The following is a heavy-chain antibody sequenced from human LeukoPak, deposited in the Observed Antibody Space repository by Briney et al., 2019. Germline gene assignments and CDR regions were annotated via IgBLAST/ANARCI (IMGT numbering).Heavy chain of an antibody. Sequence: PSQTLSLTSTVSGGSISSYNWSSIRQPPGKGLEWIGYIYYIGSTTYNPSLTRRVTISVYTSTNQISLKLSSVTAADTAVYYCARLHYDFWGVNYYYYMDVWGKGTTVTVSS. J-gene: IGHJ6*03. CDR2: IYYIGST. CDR1: GGSISSYN. D-gene: IGHD3-3*01. CDR3: ARLHYDFWGVNYYYYMDV. V-gene: IGHV4-59*01.